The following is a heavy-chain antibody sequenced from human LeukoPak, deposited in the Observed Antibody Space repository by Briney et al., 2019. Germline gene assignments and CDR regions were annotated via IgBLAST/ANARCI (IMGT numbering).Heavy chain of an antibody. CDR3: ARNITSVIPAGYFDY. V-gene: IGHV4-39*01. CDR1: GGSIASGRYY. Sequence: PSETLSLTCSVSGGSIASGRYYWAWIRQPPGKGLEWMGSIYNTWSTSYNPSLKSRVTMSVDTSKNQFSLRLSSVTAADTAVYYCARNITSVIPAGYFDYWGQGTLVTVSS. J-gene: IGHJ4*02. D-gene: IGHD2-2*01. CDR2: IYNTWST.